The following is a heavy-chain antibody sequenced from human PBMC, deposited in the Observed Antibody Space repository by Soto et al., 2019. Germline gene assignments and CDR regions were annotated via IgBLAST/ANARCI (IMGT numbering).Heavy chain of an antibody. CDR2: IKHSGST. D-gene: IGHD3-10*01. CDR3: ARGGYGSGSYRPFDY. CDR1: GGSFSGYY. Sequence: ETLSLTCAVYGGSFSGYYWSWIRQPPGKGLEWIGEIKHSGSTNYNPSLKSRVTVSVDTAKNQFSLKLSSVTAADTAVYYCARGGYGSGSYRPFDYWGQGTLVTVSS. V-gene: IGHV4-34*01. J-gene: IGHJ4*02.